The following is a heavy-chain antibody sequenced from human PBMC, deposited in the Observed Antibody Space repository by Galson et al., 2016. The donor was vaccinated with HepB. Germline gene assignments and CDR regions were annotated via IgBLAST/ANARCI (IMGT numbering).Heavy chain of an antibody. CDR3: ARMFWSGSYYSLDH. J-gene: IGHJ4*02. Sequence: SVKVSCKASGGTFSGYGISWVRQAPGQGLEWMGGIIPIFGTADYAQKSQGRVTITADESTSTAHMELSSLTSEDTAVYFCARMFWSGSYYSLDHWGQGTLVYVSS. CDR2: IIPIFGTA. D-gene: IGHD3-3*01. V-gene: IGHV1-69*13. CDR1: GGTFSGYG.